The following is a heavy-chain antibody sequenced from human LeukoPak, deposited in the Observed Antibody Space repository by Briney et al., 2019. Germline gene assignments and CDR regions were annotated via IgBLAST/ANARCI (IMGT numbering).Heavy chain of an antibody. CDR3: AKGLLLWFGEPGGFDY. Sequence: GGSLRLSCAASEFTFSSYTMRCVRQAPGKGLEWVSAISGSGGSTYYTDSVKGRFTISRDNSKNTLYLQMNSLRADDTALYYCAKGLLLWFGEPGGFDYWGQGTLVTVSS. J-gene: IGHJ4*02. V-gene: IGHV3-23*01. CDR2: ISGSGGST. CDR1: EFTFSSYT. D-gene: IGHD3-10*01.